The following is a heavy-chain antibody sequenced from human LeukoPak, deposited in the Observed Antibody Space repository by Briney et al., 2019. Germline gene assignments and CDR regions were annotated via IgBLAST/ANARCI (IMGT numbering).Heavy chain of an antibody. CDR3: VVVVPAAPVHDAFDI. D-gene: IGHD2-2*01. CDR2: IIPILGIA. V-gene: IGHV1-69*02. CDR1: GGTFSSYT. Sequence: ASVKVSCKASGGTFSSYTINWVRQAPGQGLEWMGRIIPILGIANYAQKFQGRVTITADKSTSTAYMELSSLRSEDTAVYYCVVVVPAAPVHDAFDIWGQGTMVTVSS. J-gene: IGHJ3*02.